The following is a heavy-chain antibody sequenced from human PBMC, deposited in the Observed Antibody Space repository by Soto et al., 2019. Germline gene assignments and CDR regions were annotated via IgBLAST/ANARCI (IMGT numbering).Heavy chain of an antibody. Sequence: GGSLRLSCAASGFTFSSYEMNWVRQAPGKGLEWVSYISSSGSTIYYADSVKGRFTISRDNAKNSLYLQMNSLRAEDTAVYYCARDRSITGTTYYFDYWGQGTLVTVSS. CDR1: GFTFSSYE. CDR3: ARDRSITGTTYYFDY. J-gene: IGHJ4*02. D-gene: IGHD1-7*01. V-gene: IGHV3-48*03. CDR2: ISSSGSTI.